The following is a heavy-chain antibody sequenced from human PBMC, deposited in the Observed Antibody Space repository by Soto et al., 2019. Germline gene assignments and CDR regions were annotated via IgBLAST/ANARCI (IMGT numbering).Heavy chain of an antibody. V-gene: IGHV3-13*01. CDR1: GFTFSSYD. J-gene: IGHJ6*02. Sequence: TGGSLRLSCAASGFTFSSYDMHWVRQATGKGLEWVSAIGTAGDTYYPGSVKGRFTISRENAKNSLYLQMNSLRAEDTAVYYCARDSRRIAARRFGNYYYGMDVWGQGTTVTVSS. CDR3: ARDSRRIAARRFGNYYYGMDV. D-gene: IGHD6-6*01. CDR2: IGTAGDT.